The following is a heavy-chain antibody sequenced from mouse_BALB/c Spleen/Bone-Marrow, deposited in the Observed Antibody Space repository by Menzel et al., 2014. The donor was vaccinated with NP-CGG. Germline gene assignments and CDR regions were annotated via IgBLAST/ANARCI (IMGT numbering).Heavy chain of an antibody. D-gene: IGHD1-3*01. CDR2: IDPSDSET. V-gene: IGHV1-74*01. CDR3: ARRDNAPFAY. Sequence: QVQLQQSGPQLVRPGASVKVSCKASGYSFTSYWVHWVKQRPGQGLEWIGMIDPSDSETKLNQKFKDKATLTVDKSSSTAYLQLSSPTSEDSAVYYCARRDNAPFAYWGQGTLVTVSA. J-gene: IGHJ3*01. CDR1: GYSFTSYW.